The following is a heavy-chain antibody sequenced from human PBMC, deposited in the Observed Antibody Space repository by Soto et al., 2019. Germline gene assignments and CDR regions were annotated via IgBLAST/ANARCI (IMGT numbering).Heavy chain of an antibody. J-gene: IGHJ5*02. D-gene: IGHD1-1*01. Sequence: SETLSLTCTASGASISGFYWSWIRKSAGKGLEWIGRIYATGTTDYNPSLKSRVMMSVDTSKKQFSLKLRSVTAADTAVYYCVRDGTKTLRDWFDPWGQGISVTVS. CDR2: IYATGTT. CDR3: VRDGTKTLRDWFDP. V-gene: IGHV4-4*07. CDR1: GASISGFY.